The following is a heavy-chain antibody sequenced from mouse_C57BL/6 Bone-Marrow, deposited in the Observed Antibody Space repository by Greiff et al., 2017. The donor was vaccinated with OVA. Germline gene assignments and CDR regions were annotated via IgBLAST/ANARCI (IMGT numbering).Heavy chain of an antibody. J-gene: IGHJ3*01. CDR2: IHPSDSDT. CDR3: EIPPYDYGSSPWFDY. Sequence: QVQLQQPGADLVKPGASVKVSCKASGYTFTSYWMHWVKQMPGQGLEWIGRIHPSDSDTNYIQKFKGNATLTVDKSSNTDYMQLSSLTSEDSAVYYCEIPPYDYGSSPWFDYWGQGTMVTVSA. CDR1: GYTFTSYW. D-gene: IGHD1-1*01. V-gene: IGHV1-74*01.